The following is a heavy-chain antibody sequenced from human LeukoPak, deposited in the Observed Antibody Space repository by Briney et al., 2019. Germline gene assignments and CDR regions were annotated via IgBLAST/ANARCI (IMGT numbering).Heavy chain of an antibody. CDR1: GYTFTSYA. J-gene: IGHJ1*01. CDR2: ISAGNGNT. V-gene: IGHV1-3*01. CDR3: ARDSARGHTAH. Sequence: GSVKVSCKASGYTFTSYAIHWVRQAPGQRLEWMGWISAGNGNTKYSQNFQGRVTFISNTSATTAFMELSSLRSEDAAVYYCARDSARGHTAHWGPGTLVPVSS. D-gene: IGHD6-6*01.